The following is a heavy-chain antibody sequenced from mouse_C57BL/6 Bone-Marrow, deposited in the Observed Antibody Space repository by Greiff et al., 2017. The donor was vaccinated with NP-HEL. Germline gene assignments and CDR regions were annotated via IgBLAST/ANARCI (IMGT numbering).Heavy chain of an antibody. CDR1: GYTFTSYT. D-gene: IGHD1-1*01. Sequence: QVQLQQSGAELARPGASVKMSCKASGYTFTSYTMPWVKQRPGQGLEWIGYINPSSGYTKYNQKFKDKATLTADKSSSTAYMQLSSLTSEDSAVYYCASPYYYGSSFGYFDVWGTGTTVTVSS. CDR3: ASPYYYGSSFGYFDV. V-gene: IGHV1-4*01. J-gene: IGHJ1*03. CDR2: INPSSGYT.